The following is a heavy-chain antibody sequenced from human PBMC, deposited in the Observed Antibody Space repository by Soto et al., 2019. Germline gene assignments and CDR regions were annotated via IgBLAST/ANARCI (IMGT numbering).Heavy chain of an antibody. Sequence: GGSLRLSCAASGFTFDDYGMYWVRQAPGKGLEWVSGISWGSASIGYADSVKGRFTISRDNAKNSLYLQMNSLRVEDTALYYCAKGGRGDSLYFFDYSGKRTLV. V-gene: IGHV3-9*01. CDR2: ISWGSASI. J-gene: IGHJ4*02. D-gene: IGHD5-18*01. CDR1: GFTFDDYG. CDR3: AKGGRGDSLYFFDY.